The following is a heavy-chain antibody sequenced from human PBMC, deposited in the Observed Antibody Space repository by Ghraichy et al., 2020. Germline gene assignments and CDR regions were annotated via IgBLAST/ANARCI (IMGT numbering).Heavy chain of an antibody. CDR2: ISWNSGSI. CDR1: GFTFDDYA. Sequence: GGSLRLSCAASGFTFDDYAMHWVRQAPGKGLEWVSGISWNSGSIGYADSVKGRFTISRDNAKNSLYLQMNSLRAEDTALYYCAKGAGKDVWGQGTTVTVSS. V-gene: IGHV3-9*01. CDR3: AKGAGKDV. J-gene: IGHJ6*02.